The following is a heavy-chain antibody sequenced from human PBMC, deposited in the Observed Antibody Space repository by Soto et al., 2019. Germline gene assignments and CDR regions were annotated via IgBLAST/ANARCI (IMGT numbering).Heavy chain of an antibody. CDR1: GGSISSYY. CDR3: ARDRGYDILTGYDYYYYGMDV. V-gene: IGHV4-59*01. D-gene: IGHD3-9*01. Sequence: SETLSLTCTVSGGSISSYYWSWIRQPPGKGLEWIGYIYYSGSTNYNPSLKSRVTISVDTSKNQFSLKLSSVTAADTAVYYCARDRGYDILTGYDYYYYGMDVRGQGTTVTVSS. J-gene: IGHJ6*02. CDR2: IYYSGST.